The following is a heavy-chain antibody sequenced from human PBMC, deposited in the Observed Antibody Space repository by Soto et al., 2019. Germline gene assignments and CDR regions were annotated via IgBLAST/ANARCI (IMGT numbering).Heavy chain of an antibody. CDR2: IYYSGST. V-gene: IGHV4-34*09. CDR1: GGSLSGYY. CDR3: AREVPTPYYFDY. J-gene: IGHJ4*02. Sequence: SETLSLTCAVYGGSLSGYYWSWIRQPPGKALEWIGYIYYSGSTYYNPSLKSRVTISVDTSKNQFSLKLSSVTAADTAVYYCAREVPTPYYFDYWGQGTLVTVS.